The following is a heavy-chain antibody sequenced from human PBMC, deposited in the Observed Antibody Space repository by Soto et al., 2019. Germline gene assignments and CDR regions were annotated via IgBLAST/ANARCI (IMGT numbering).Heavy chain of an antibody. CDR3: ASTMGYYYDSSGYFHY. D-gene: IGHD3-22*01. CDR1: GFTFSSYS. Sequence: GGSLRLSCAASGFTFSSYSMNWVRQAPGKGLEWVSSISSSSSYIYYADSVKGRFTISRDNAKNSLYLQMNSLRAEDTAVYYCASTMGYYYDSSGYFHYWGQGTLVTVSS. V-gene: IGHV3-21*01. CDR2: ISSSSSYI. J-gene: IGHJ4*02.